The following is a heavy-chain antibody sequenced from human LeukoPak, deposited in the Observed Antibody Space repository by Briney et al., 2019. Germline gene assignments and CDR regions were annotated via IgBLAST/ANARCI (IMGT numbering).Heavy chain of an antibody. Sequence: SETLSLTCTVSGGSISSSSYYWGWIRQPPGKGLEWIGSIYYSGSTYYNPSLKSRVTISVDTSKNQFSLKLSSVTAADTAVYYCAGYDYVWGSYRFDYWGQGTLVTVSS. CDR3: AGYDYVWGSYRFDY. V-gene: IGHV4-39*01. CDR2: IYYSGST. D-gene: IGHD3-16*02. CDR1: GGSISSSSYY. J-gene: IGHJ4*02.